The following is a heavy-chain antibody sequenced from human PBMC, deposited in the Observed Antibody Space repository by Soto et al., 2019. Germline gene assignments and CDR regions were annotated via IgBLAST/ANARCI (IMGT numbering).Heavy chain of an antibody. CDR2: TYYRSKWYN. V-gene: IGHV6-1*01. D-gene: IGHD3-10*01. J-gene: IGHJ6*04. Sequence: SQTLSLTCAISGDSVSSNSAAWNWIRQSPSRGLEWLGRTYYRSKWYNDYAVSVKSRITINPDTSKNQFSLQLNSVTPEDTAVYYCARDQGRSYGSGDYYYYGMDVWGKRTTVTVSS. CDR1: GDSVSSNSAA. CDR3: ARDQGRSYGSGDYYYYGMDV.